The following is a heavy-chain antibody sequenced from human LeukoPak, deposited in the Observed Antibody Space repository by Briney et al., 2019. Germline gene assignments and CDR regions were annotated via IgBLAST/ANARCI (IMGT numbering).Heavy chain of an antibody. CDR3: ARAGDWVVPAALDY. J-gene: IGHJ4*02. V-gene: IGHV1-2*02. Sequence: GASVKVSCKASGYTFTGYYMHWVRQAPGQGLEWMGWINPNSGGTNYAQKFQGRVTMTRDTSISTAYMELSRLRPDDTAVYYCARAGDWVVPAALDYWGQGTLVTVSS. D-gene: IGHD2-2*01. CDR2: INPNSGGT. CDR1: GYTFTGYY.